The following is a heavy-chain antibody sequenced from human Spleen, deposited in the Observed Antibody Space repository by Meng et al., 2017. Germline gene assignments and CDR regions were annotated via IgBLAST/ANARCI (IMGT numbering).Heavy chain of an antibody. CDR1: GFTFSSYA. CDR3: ARESTGHLDY. CDR2: ISGASVTT. J-gene: IGHJ4*02. Sequence: GESLKISCTGSGFTFSSYAMSWVRQAPGKGLEWVSAISGASVTTYYADSAKGRFTISRDNSKNTLYLQMNSLRIEDTAVFYCARESTGHLDYWGQGTLVTVSS. V-gene: IGHV3-23*01. D-gene: IGHD4-17*01.